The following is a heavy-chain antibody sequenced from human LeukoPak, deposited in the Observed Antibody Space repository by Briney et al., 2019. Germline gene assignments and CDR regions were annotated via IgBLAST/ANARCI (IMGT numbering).Heavy chain of an antibody. CDR2: INQDGSEK. J-gene: IGHJ4*02. V-gene: IGHV3-7*01. Sequence: VGSLRLSCAASGFTLSNYWMNWVRQAPGKGLEWVANINQDGSEKYYVDSVKGRFTISRDNAKNSLYLQMNSLRAEDTAVYYCARVVKGSFDYWGQGTLVTVSS. CDR1: GFTLSNYW. D-gene: IGHD1-26*01. CDR3: ARVVKGSFDY.